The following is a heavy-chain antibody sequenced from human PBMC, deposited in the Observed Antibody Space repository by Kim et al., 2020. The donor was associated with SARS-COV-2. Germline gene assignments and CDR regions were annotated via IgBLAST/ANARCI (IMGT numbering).Heavy chain of an antibody. CDR2: ISSSSSYI. V-gene: IGHV3-21*01. D-gene: IGHD4-17*01. CDR1: GFTFSSYS. J-gene: IGHJ4*02. CDR3: VTPRGYGDYVFDY. Sequence: GGSLRLSCAASGFTFSSYSMNWVRQAPGKGLEWVSSISSSSSYIYYADSVKGRFTISRDNAKNSLYLQMNSLRAEDTAVYYCVTPRGYGDYVFDYWGQGTLVTVSS.